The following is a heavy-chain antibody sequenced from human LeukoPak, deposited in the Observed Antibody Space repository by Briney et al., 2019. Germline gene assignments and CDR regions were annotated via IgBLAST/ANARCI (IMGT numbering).Heavy chain of an antibody. J-gene: IGHJ3*02. Sequence: SETLSLTCAVSGGSISSGGYSWSWIRQPPGKGLEWIGYIYHSGSTYYNPSLKSRVTISVDRSKNQFSLKLSSVTAADTAVYYCARVASAAFDIWGQGTMVTVSS. CDR3: ARVASAAFDI. V-gene: IGHV4-30-2*01. CDR1: GGSISSGGYS. CDR2: IYHSGST.